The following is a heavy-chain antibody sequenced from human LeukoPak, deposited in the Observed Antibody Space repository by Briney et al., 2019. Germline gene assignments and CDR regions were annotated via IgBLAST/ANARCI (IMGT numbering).Heavy chain of an antibody. CDR2: INHSGST. D-gene: IGHD1-26*01. CDR3: ARGGIGRYYYFDY. J-gene: IGHJ4*02. V-gene: IGHV4-34*01. Sequence: PETLSLTCAVYGGSFSGYYWSWIRQPPGKGLEWIGEINHSGSTNYNPSLKSRVTISVDTSKNQFSLKLSSVTAADTAVYYCARGGIGRYYYFDYWGQGTLVTVSS. CDR1: GGSFSGYY.